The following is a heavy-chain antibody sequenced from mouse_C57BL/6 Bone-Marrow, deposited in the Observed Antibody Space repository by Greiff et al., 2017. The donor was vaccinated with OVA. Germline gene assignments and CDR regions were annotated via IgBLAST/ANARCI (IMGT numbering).Heavy chain of an antibody. Sequence: QVQLQQPGAELVKPGASVKLSCKASGYTFTSYWMQWVKQRPGQGLEWIREIDPSDSYTNYNQKFKGKATLTVDTSSSTAYMQLSSLTSEDSAVYYCAREDYYGSSYVDFAYWGQGTLVTVSA. CDR3: AREDYYGSSYVDFAY. V-gene: IGHV1-50*01. CDR2: IDPSDSYT. J-gene: IGHJ3*01. CDR1: GYTFTSYW. D-gene: IGHD1-1*01.